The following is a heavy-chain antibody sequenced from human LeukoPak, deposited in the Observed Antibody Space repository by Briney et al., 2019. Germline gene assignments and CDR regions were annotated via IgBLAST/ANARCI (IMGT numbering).Heavy chain of an antibody. Sequence: GGSLRLSCAASGFTFSSYWMHWVRQAPGKGLVWVSRINSDGSSTNYADSVKGRFTISRDNAKNTLHLQMNSLRAEDTAVYYCARDSSSGYYYFDYWGQGTLVTVSS. V-gene: IGHV3-74*01. CDR3: ARDSSSGYYYFDY. D-gene: IGHD3-22*01. CDR1: GFTFSSYW. J-gene: IGHJ4*02. CDR2: INSDGSST.